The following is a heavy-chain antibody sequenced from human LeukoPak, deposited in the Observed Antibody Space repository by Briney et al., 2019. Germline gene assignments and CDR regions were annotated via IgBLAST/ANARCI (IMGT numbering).Heavy chain of an antibody. CDR1: GGSISSGGYY. Sequence: SQTLTLTCTVSGGSISSGGYYWSWIRQHPGKDLEWIGYICYSGSTYYNPSLKSRVTISVDTSKNQFSLKLSSVTAADTAVYYCARGERYCSGGSCLNPEFDYWGQGTLVTVSS. J-gene: IGHJ4*02. D-gene: IGHD2-15*01. CDR2: ICYSGST. V-gene: IGHV4-31*03. CDR3: ARGERYCSGGSCLNPEFDY.